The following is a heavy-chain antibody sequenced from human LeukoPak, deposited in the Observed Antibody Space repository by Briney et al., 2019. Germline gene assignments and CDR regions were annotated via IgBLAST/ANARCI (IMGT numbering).Heavy chain of an antibody. V-gene: IGHV3-21*01. D-gene: IGHD1-26*01. CDR1: GFIISGHS. J-gene: IGHJ4*02. Sequence: GGSLRLSCEASGFIISGHSMNWVRQAPGKGLEWVASIDTNSFYIYHADAVMGRFTISRDNAKNTLYLQMNSLRVEDTAVYYCVRGGLDSGMSSWSYWGQGTLVTVSS. CDR2: IDTNSFYI. CDR3: VRGGLDSGMSSWSY.